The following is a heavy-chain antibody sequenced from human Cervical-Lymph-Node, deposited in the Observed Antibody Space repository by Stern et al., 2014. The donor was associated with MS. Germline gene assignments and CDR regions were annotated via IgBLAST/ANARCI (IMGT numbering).Heavy chain of an antibody. J-gene: IGHJ3*01. CDR2: LKPKTGDT. V-gene: IGHV1-8*01. CDR1: GYTFTSYD. D-gene: IGHD6-19*01. Sequence: VQLVQSAAEVRQPGASVKVSCKASGYTFTSYDINWVRQAPGQGLEWMGWLKPKTGDTAFAQRFQGRVSMTSNTSIRTAYMELSSLRSEDTAVYYCARFLTGAGSFDFWGQGTMVTVSS. CDR3: ARFLTGAGSFDF.